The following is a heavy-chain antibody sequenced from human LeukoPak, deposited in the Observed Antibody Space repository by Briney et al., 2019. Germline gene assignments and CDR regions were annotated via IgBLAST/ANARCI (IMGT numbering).Heavy chain of an antibody. CDR1: GGSFSGYY. Sequence: SETLSLTCAVYGGSFSGYYWSWIRQPPGKGLEWIGYIYYSGSTNYNPSLKSRVTISVDTSKNQFSLKLGSVTAADTAVYYCARGNDILTGYYFDYWGQGTLVTVSS. CDR3: ARGNDILTGYYFDY. J-gene: IGHJ4*02. CDR2: IYYSGST. D-gene: IGHD3-9*01. V-gene: IGHV4-59*01.